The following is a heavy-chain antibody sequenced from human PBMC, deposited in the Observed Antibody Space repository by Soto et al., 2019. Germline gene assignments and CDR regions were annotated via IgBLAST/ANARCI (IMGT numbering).Heavy chain of an antibody. CDR2: ISYDGSNK. CDR3: AKDDPDSNGDYVLSY. D-gene: IGHD4-17*01. V-gene: IGHV3-30*18. CDR1: GFTFSSYG. J-gene: IGHJ4*02. Sequence: GGSLRLSCAASGFTFSSYGMHWVRQAPGKGLEWVAVISYDGSNKYYADSVKGRFTISRDNSKNTLYLQMNSLRAEDTAVYYCAKDDPDSNGDYVLSYWGQGTLVTVSS.